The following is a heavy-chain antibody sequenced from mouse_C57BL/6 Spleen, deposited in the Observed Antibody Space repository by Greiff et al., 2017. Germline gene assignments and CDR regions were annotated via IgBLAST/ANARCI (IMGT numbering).Heavy chain of an antibody. CDR1: GFTFSSYG. J-gene: IGHJ1*03. D-gene: IGHD1-1*01. Sequence: EVKVVESGGDLVKPGGSLKLSCAASGFTFSSYGMSWVRQTPDKRLEWVATISSGGSYTYYPDSVKGRFTISRDNAKNTLYLQMSSLKSEDTAMYYCARNYYGSRGYFDVWGTGTTVTVSS. CDR3: ARNYYGSRGYFDV. CDR2: ISSGGSYT. V-gene: IGHV5-6*01.